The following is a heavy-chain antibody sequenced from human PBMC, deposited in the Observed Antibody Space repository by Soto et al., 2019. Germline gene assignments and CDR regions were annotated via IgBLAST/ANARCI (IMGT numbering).Heavy chain of an antibody. CDR2: LIPILGTP. CDR1: GSTFSKYA. J-gene: IGHJ6*02. CDR3: ARDSHDYIWGSYRNGMDV. V-gene: IGHV1-69*01. D-gene: IGHD3-16*02. Sequence: QVQLVQSGAEVKKPGSSVKVSCKASGSTFSKYAISWVRQAPGQGLEWMGGLIPILGTPKYAQKFQGRVKITADESTTKEYMELSSVTFEDTAVYYCARDSHDYIWGSYRNGMDVWGQGTTVSVSS.